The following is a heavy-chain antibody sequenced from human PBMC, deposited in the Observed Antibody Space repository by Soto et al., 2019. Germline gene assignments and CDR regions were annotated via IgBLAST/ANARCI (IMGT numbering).Heavy chain of an antibody. V-gene: IGHV3-30-3*01. CDR2: ISYDGSNK. CDR3: AGLVMLTVTSPFDY. J-gene: IGHJ4*02. CDR1: GFTFSSNA. Sequence: QVQLVESGGGVVQPGRSLRLSCATSGFTFSSNAMHWVRQAPGKGLEWVAVISYDGSNKYYADSVKGRFTISRDNSKNTMYLQMNSLRADDTAVYYCAGLVMLTVTSPFDYWGQGTLVTVSS. D-gene: IGHD4-17*01.